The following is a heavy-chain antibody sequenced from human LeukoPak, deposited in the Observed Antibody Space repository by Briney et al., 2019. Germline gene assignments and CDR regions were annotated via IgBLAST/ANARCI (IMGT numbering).Heavy chain of an antibody. CDR3: AKGLAEYYYDSSGYYY. CDR1: GFTFSSYA. Sequence: PGRSLRLSCAASGFTFSSYAMSWVRQAPGKGLEWVSAISGSGGSTYYADSVKGRFTISRDNSKNTLYLQMNSLRAEDTAVYYCAKGLAEYYYDSSGYYYWGQGTLVTVSS. D-gene: IGHD3-22*01. J-gene: IGHJ4*02. V-gene: IGHV3-23*01. CDR2: ISGSGGST.